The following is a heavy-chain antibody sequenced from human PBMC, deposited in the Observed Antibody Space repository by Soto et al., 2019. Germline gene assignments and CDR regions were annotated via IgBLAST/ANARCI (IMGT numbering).Heavy chain of an antibody. Sequence: EVQLVESGGGLVQPGGSLRLSCVASGIPVSSNYMTWVRQVPGKGLEWVSVLHSGGDTYYANSVKGRFTISRHDSTNTLFLQMNSLTAEDTAVYYCARDGPYYYASRMDVWGQGTTVTVSS. CDR3: ARDGPYYYASRMDV. J-gene: IGHJ6*02. V-gene: IGHV3-53*04. CDR1: GIPVSSNY. CDR2: LHSGGDT. D-gene: IGHD3-10*01.